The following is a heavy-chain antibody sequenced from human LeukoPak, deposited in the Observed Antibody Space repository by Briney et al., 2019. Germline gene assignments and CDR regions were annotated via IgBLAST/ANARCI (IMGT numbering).Heavy chain of an antibody. Sequence: PGGSLRLSCAASGFTFSSYSMNWVRQAPGRGLEWVSYISSSSSTIYYADSVKGRFTISRDNAKNSLYLQMNSLRAEDTAVYYCARDGFYKWNYERYFDYWGQGTLVTVSS. CDR2: ISSSSSTI. CDR1: GFTFSSYS. CDR3: ARDGFYKWNYERYFDY. V-gene: IGHV3-48*04. J-gene: IGHJ4*02. D-gene: IGHD1-7*01.